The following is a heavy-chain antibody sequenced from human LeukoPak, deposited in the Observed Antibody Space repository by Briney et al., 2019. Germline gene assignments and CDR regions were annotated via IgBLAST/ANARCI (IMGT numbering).Heavy chain of an antibody. CDR1: GGSISSSSYY. V-gene: IGHV4-39*07. CDR3: ASRSAYAILFDY. J-gene: IGHJ4*02. CDR2: IYHSGST. D-gene: IGHD2-8*01. Sequence: SETLSLTCTVSGGSISSSSYYWGWIRQPPGKGLEWLGSIYHSGSTQYNPSLKSRVTISVDTSKNQFSLKLSSVTAADTAVYYCASRSAYAILFDYWGQGTLVTVSS.